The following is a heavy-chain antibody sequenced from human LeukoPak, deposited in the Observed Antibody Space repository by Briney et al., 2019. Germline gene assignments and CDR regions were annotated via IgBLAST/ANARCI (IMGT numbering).Heavy chain of an antibody. CDR3: ARGTSGGYFDY. CDR1: GFTFSSFW. CDR2: INSDGFST. J-gene: IGHJ4*02. Sequence: PGGSLRLSCAASGFTFSSFWIHWVRRVPGKGLVWVSRINSDGFSTSYADSVKGRYTISRDNAKNTLYLQMNSLRAEDTAVYYSARGTSGGYFDYWGQGTLVTVSS. D-gene: IGHD1-26*01. V-gene: IGHV3-74*01.